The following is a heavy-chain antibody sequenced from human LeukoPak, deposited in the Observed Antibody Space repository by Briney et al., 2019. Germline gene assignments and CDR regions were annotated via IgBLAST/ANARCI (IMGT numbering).Heavy chain of an antibody. CDR1: GYTFTSYA. CDR3: ARGNMVRGVIRWFDP. V-gene: IGHV1-3*01. D-gene: IGHD3-10*01. CDR2: INAGNGNT. Sequence: GASVKVSCKASGYTFTSYAMHWVRQAPGQRLEWMGWINAGNGNTKYSQKFQGRVTITRDTSASTAYMELSSLRSEDTAVYYCARGNMVRGVIRWFDPWGQGTLVTVSS. J-gene: IGHJ5*02.